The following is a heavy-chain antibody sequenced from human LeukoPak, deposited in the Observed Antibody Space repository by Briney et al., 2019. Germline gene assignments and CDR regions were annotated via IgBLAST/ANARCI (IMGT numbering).Heavy chain of an antibody. J-gene: IGHJ4*02. CDR3: ARLGTAIVARYFDF. D-gene: IGHD5-18*01. V-gene: IGHV5-51*01. Sequence: GESLKTSCKASGYTFTNNWSGWVRQIPGKDLKWLETIYPGDSDTRYTPCFQGQVSISADKSTNTAYLQWSSLRASHTAMYYCARLGTAIVARYFDFCGQGNLVTVSS. CDR2: IYPGDSDT. CDR1: GYTFTNNW.